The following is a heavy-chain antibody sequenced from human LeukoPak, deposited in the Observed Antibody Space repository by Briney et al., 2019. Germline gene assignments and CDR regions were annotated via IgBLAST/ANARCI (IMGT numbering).Heavy chain of an antibody. J-gene: IGHJ4*02. D-gene: IGHD7-27*01. CDR2: IYYSGST. CDR1: GGSISSYY. CDR3: ANLTGDLNY. V-gene: IGHV4-59*12. Sequence: SETLSLTCTVSGGSISSYYWSWIRQPPGKGLEWIGYIYYSGSTNYNPSLKSRVTISVDTSKNQSSLKLSSVTAADTAVYYCANLTGDLNYWGQGTLVTVSS.